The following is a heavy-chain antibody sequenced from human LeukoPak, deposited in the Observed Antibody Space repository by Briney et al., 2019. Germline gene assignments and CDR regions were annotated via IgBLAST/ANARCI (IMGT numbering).Heavy chain of an antibody. V-gene: IGHV4-61*01. D-gene: IGHD6-19*01. CDR1: GGSISSSSYD. CDR3: ARGGGWRNYFDY. CDR2: IYYSGNT. Sequence: SETLSLTCTVSGGSISSSSYDWSWIRQPPGKGLEWIGYIYYSGNTNYNPSLKSRVTISVDTSKNQFSLKLSSVTAADTAIYYCARGGGWRNYFDYWGQGTLVTVSS. J-gene: IGHJ4*02.